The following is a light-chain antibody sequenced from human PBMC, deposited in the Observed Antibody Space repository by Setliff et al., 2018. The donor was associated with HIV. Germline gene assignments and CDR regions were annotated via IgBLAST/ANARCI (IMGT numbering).Light chain of an antibody. CDR1: QSVLYSSNNKNY. CDR2: WAS. Sequence: DIVMTQSPDSLAVSLGERATINCKSSQSVLYSSNNKNYLAWYQQKPGQPPKLLIYWASTRESGVHDRFSGSGSGTDFTLTISSLQAEDVAVYYCPQYYSTPPTFGQGTKVDIK. V-gene: IGKV4-1*01. CDR3: PQYYSTPPT. J-gene: IGKJ1*01.